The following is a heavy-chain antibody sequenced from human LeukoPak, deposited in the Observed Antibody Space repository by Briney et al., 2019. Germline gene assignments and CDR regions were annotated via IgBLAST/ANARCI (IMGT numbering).Heavy chain of an antibody. CDR3: ARDRDYYGSGSYYSKIDY. CDR2: ISAYNGNT. Sequence: ASVRVSCMASGYTFTSYGISWVRPAPGQGLEWMGWISAYNGNTNYAQKLQGRVTMTTDTSTSTAYMELRSLRSDDTAVYYCARDRDYYGSGSYYSKIDYWGQGTLVTVSS. V-gene: IGHV1-18*04. CDR1: GYTFTSYG. D-gene: IGHD3-10*01. J-gene: IGHJ4*02.